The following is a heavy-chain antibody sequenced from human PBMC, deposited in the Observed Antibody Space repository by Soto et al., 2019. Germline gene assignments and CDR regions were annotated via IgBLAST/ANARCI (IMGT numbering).Heavy chain of an antibody. Sequence: QLQLQESGPGLVKPSETLSLTCAVSGGSISSSSHYWGWIRQPPGKGLEWIGSVYFSGSTYYSPSLESRITISVDTSKNQFSLKLISVTAADTAVYFCARAQQWPIASFFDSWGQGTLVTVSS. CDR1: GGSISSSSHY. CDR2: VYFSGST. CDR3: ARAQQWPIASFFDS. D-gene: IGHD6-19*01. J-gene: IGHJ4*02. V-gene: IGHV4-39*01.